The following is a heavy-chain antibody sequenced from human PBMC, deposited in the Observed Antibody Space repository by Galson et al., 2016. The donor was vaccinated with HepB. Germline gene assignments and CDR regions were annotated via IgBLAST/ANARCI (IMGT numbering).Heavy chain of an antibody. D-gene: IGHD1-14*01. CDR3: ARGGGPDTVPFDC. J-gene: IGHJ3*01. V-gene: IGHV6-1*01. CDR1: VDSVSRDNAA. CDR2: TYYRFKWYF. Sequence: CAISVDSVSRDNAAWSWIRQSPSRGLEWLGRTYYRFKWYFEYADSVKSRIIINSDTSKNQFSLHLNSVTPEDTAVYYCARGGGPDTVPFDCWGQGTVVAVSS.